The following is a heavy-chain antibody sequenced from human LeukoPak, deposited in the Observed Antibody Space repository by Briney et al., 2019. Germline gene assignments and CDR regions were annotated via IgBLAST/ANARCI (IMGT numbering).Heavy chain of an antibody. V-gene: IGHV3-20*04. D-gene: IGHD3-16*01. J-gene: IGHJ6*03. Sequence: PGGSLRLSCAASGFTFDDYGMSWVRQAPGKGLEWVSGINWNGGSTGYADSVKGRFTISRDNAKNSLYLQMNSLRAEDTALYYCAGGGGDPLPSYYYMDVWGKGTTVTVSS. CDR2: INWNGGST. CDR1: GFTFDDYG. CDR3: AGGGGDPLPSYYYMDV.